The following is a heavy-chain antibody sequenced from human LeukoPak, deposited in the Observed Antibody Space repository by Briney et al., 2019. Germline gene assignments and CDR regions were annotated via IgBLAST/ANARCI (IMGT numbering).Heavy chain of an antibody. J-gene: IGHJ4*02. V-gene: IGHV3-7*01. CDR2: IKQGGSEK. D-gene: IGHD3-3*01. CDR1: GFTFSSYW. CDR3: ARDWGFWSGSTGSDY. Sequence: GGSLRLSCAASGFTFSSYWMSWVRQAPGKGLEWVANIKQGGSEKYYVDSVKGRFTISRDNAKNSLYLQMNSLRAEDTAVYYCARDWGFWSGSTGSDYWGQGTLVTVSS.